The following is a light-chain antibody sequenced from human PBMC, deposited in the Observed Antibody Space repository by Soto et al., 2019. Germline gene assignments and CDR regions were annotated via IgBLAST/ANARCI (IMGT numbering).Light chain of an antibody. Sequence: QSALTQPRSVSGSPGQSVTISCTGTSSDVGSYNRVSWYQQSPGKAPKLMIYDVSQRLSGVPDRFSGSKSDNTASLTISGLQAEDEADYYCCSYAGSYTYVFGTGTKLTVL. CDR3: CSYAGSYTYV. CDR1: SSDVGSYNR. V-gene: IGLV2-11*01. J-gene: IGLJ1*01. CDR2: DVS.